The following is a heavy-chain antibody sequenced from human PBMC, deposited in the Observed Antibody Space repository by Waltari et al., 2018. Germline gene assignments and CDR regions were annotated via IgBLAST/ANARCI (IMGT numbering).Heavy chain of an antibody. CDR2: INTNTGNP. V-gene: IGHV7-4-1*02. D-gene: IGHD3-3*01. CDR1: GYTFTSYA. CDR3: ARASTYYDFWSGYYYYYYYGMDV. Sequence: QVQLVQSGSELKKPGASVKVSCKASGYTFTSYAMNWVRQAPGQGLEWMGWINTNTGNPTYAQGFTGRFVFSLDTSVSTAYLQISSLKAEDTAVYYCARASTYYDFWSGYYYYYYYGMDVWGQGTTVTVSS. J-gene: IGHJ6*02.